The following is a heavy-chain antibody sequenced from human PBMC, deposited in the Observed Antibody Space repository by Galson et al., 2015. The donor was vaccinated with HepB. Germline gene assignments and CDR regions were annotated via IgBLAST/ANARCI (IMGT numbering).Heavy chain of an antibody. CDR3: AREGGSYWNWFDP. J-gene: IGHJ5*02. D-gene: IGHD1-26*01. V-gene: IGHV3-30*19. CDR2: ISYDGSNK. CDR1: GFTFSTYG. Sequence: LRLSCAASGFTFSTYGMHWVRQAPGKGLEWVAVISYDGSNKYYADSVKGRFTISRDNSKNTLYLQMNSLRAEDTAVYYCAREGGSYWNWFDPWGQGTLVTVSS.